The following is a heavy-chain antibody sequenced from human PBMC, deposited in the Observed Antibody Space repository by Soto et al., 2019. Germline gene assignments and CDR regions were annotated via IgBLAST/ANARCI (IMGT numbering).Heavy chain of an antibody. J-gene: IGHJ4*02. Sequence: ASVKVSCKASGGTFSSYAISWVRQAPGQGLEWMGGIIPIFGTANYAQKFQGRVTITADESTSTAYMELSSLRSEDTAVYYCARASFEDGYNYVYFDYWGQGTLVIVSS. CDR2: IIPIFGTA. D-gene: IGHD1-1*01. V-gene: IGHV1-69*13. CDR3: ARASFEDGYNYVYFDY. CDR1: GGTFSSYA.